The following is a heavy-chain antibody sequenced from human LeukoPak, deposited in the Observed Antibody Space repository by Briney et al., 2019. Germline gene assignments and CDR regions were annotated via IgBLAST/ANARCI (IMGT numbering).Heavy chain of an antibody. D-gene: IGHD1-20*01. CDR1: GASISYYY. Sequence: PAEPLSLTCTAAGASISYYYKSWIRQPPREGLEWVWYIYYSGTNNYNPSLKSRVTILVDTSKNLFSLQLTSVTAAATAVYCCGRTRITGTTSQYYYYYYGIDVWGQGTTVTVSS. V-gene: IGHV4-59*01. CDR3: GRTRITGTTSQYYYYYYGIDV. J-gene: IGHJ6*02. CDR2: IYYSGTN.